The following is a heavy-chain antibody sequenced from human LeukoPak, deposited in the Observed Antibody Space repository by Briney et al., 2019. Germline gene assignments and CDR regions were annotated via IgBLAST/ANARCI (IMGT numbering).Heavy chain of an antibody. J-gene: IGHJ4*02. Sequence: TSETLSLTCIVSGGSISSGGYYWSWIRQHPGKGLEWIGYIYYSGSTYYNPSLKSRVTISVDTSKNQFSLKLSSVTAADTAVYYCAREGGVAAAGIDYCGQGTLVTVSS. CDR2: IYYSGST. D-gene: IGHD6-13*01. V-gene: IGHV4-31*03. CDR1: GGSISSGGYY. CDR3: AREGGVAAAGIDY.